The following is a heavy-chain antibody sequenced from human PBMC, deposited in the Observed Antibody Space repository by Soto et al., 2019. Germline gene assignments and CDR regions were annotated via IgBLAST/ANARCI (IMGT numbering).Heavy chain of an antibody. CDR3: ARGGYYDFWSGYYLYYYYYYGMDG. Sequence: XSVKFSCNTYVYSWTSYDSNWVRQDTGQGLEWMGWMNPNSGNTGYAQKFQGRVTMTRNTSISTAYMELSSLRSEDTAVYYCARGGYYDFWSGYYLYYYYYYGMDGWGQGSTVTVSS. CDR2: MNPNSGNT. J-gene: IGHJ6*02. V-gene: IGHV1-8*01. CDR1: VYSWTSYD. D-gene: IGHD3-3*01.